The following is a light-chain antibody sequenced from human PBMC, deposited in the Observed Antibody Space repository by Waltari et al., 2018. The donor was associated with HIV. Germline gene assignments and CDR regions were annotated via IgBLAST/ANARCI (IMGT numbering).Light chain of an antibody. CDR2: SNS. V-gene: IGLV1-44*01. CDR1: SFTIGPNT. Sequence: QSVLTQPPSASGTPGQRVTISCSGSSFTIGPNTGTCYQQLPGPAPELPIYSNSQPPSVVPDRVSGSKSGTSASLAISGLQSEEEASCYCAAWDDSLIGPVFGRGTKLTGL. CDR3: AAWDDSLIGPV. J-gene: IGLJ3*02.